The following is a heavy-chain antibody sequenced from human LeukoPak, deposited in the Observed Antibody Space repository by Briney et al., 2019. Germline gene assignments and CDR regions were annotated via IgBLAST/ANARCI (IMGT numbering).Heavy chain of an antibody. CDR3: ARGGLLLTTGTTAFDI. CDR2: IYYSGST. D-gene: IGHD4-11*01. CDR1: GGSISSYY. V-gene: IGHV4-59*08. J-gene: IGHJ3*02. Sequence: SETLSLTCTVSGGSISSYYWSWIRQPPGKGLEWIGYIYYSGSTNYNPSLKSRVTISVDTSKNQFSLKLSSVTAADTAVYYCARGGLLLTTGTTAFDIWGQGTMVTVSS.